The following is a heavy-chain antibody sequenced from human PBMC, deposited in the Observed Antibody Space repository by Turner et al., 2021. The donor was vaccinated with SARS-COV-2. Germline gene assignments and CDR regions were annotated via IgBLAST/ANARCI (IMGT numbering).Heavy chain of an antibody. J-gene: IGHJ6*02. CDR2: ISSSSTYI. Sequence: EVQLLESGGGLVKPGGSLRLSCAASGFTFSSYSMNWVRQAPGKGLEWVSSISSSSTYIYDADSVKGRFTISRDNAKNPLYLQMNSLRAEDTAVYYCARYRRDYDFWSGAYGMGGMDVWGQGTTVTVSS. CDR1: GFTFSSYS. V-gene: IGHV3-21*01. CDR3: ARYRRDYDFWSGAYGMGGMDV. D-gene: IGHD3-3*01.